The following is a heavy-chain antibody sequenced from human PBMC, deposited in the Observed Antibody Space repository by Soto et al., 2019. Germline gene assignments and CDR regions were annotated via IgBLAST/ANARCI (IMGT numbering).Heavy chain of an antibody. CDR2: IIPIFGTA. J-gene: IGHJ6*02. Sequence: SVKVSCKASGVTFSSYAISWVRQAPGQGLEWMGGIIPIFGTANYAQKFQGRVTITADESTSTAYMEVSSLRSDDTHVYYFARGRPDYDFWSGHYYGMGVWGQGTTVTVSS. V-gene: IGHV1-69*13. CDR1: GVTFSSYA. CDR3: ARGRPDYDFWSGHYYGMGV. D-gene: IGHD3-3*01.